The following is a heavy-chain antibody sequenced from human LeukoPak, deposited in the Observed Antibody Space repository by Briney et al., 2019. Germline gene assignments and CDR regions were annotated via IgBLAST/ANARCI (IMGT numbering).Heavy chain of an antibody. CDR3: TADVPETPAPIDY. CDR1: GFTFSNAW. CDR2: IKSKPDGETT. V-gene: IGHV3-15*01. Sequence: GGSLRLSCAASGFTFSNAWMNWVRQAPGRGPEWVGRIKSKPDGETTDYPSPVKDRFSVSRDDSKYTLYLQVNSLKVEDTGVYYCTADVPETPAPIDYSGQVTLVTVAS. J-gene: IGHJ4*02. D-gene: IGHD3-10*02.